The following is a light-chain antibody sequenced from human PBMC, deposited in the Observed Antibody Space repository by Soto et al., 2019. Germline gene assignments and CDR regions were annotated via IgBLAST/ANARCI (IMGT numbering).Light chain of an antibody. CDR3: HQFGSSPLAFT. Sequence: ESMLRQSPGTMSLSPGERDTLSCGASQSVSTRYLAWYQQKPGQAPRLLIYGASIRAAGIPDRFSGSGSGTDFTLTISRLEPEDFAVYYCHQFGSSPLAFTFGQGTKLEI. CDR1: QSVSTRY. J-gene: IGKJ2*01. V-gene: IGKV3-20*01. CDR2: GAS.